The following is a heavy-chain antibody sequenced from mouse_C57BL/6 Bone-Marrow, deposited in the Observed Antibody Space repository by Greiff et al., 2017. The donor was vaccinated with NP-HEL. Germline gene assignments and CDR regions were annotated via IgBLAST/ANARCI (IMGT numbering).Heavy chain of an antibody. CDR1: GYTFTSYT. CDR3: ASDGVIAY. V-gene: IGHV1-4*01. J-gene: IGHJ3*01. CDR2: INPSSGYT. Sequence: VQLQQSGAELARPGASVKMSCKASGYTFTSYTMHWVKQRPGQGLEWIGYINPSSGYTKYNQKFKDKATLTADKSSSTAYMQMSSLTSEDSAVYYCASDGVIAYWGQGTLVTVSA. D-gene: IGHD2-3*01.